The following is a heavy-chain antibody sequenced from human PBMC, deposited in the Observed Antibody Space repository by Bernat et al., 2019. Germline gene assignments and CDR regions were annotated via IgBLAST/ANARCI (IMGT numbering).Heavy chain of an antibody. Sequence: QEQLVQSGAEVKNPGASVRLSCKASVYTFSSYYMHWVRQAPGQGLEWMGISRPSGGSTTYAQRFQGRVTMTRDTSTSTAYMELSGLTSEDTAVYYCARKRDYSYGMDVWGQGTTVTVSS. CDR1: VYTFSSYY. CDR3: ARKRDYSYGMDV. CDR2: SRPSGGST. J-gene: IGHJ6*02. V-gene: IGHV1-46*01.